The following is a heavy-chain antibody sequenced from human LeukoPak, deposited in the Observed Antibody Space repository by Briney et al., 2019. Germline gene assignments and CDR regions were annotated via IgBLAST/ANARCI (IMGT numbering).Heavy chain of an antibody. CDR3: ARNRNYSPSYAFDI. CDR1: GGSFSGYY. Sequence: SETLSLTCAVYGGSFSGYYWNWIRQPPGKGLEWIGEINHGGDTNYNPSLKSRVTISVDTSKNQFSLKLSSVTAADTAVYYCARNRNYSPSYAFDIWGQGTMVTVSS. D-gene: IGHD6-6*01. V-gene: IGHV4-34*01. CDR2: INHGGDT. J-gene: IGHJ3*02.